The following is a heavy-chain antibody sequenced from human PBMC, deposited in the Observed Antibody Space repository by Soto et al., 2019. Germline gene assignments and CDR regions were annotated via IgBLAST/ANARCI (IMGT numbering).Heavy chain of an antibody. J-gene: IGHJ5*02. CDR3: ALYKGRRAVTVSWFDP. D-gene: IGHD4-17*01. Sequence: QVQLVQSGAEVKKPGSSVKVSCKASGGTFSSYTISWVRQAPGQGLEWMGRIIPILGIANYAQKFQGRVTITADKSTSTAYMELSSLRSEDTAVYYCALYKGRRAVTVSWFDPWGQGTLVTVSS. V-gene: IGHV1-69*02. CDR1: GGTFSSYT. CDR2: IIPILGIA.